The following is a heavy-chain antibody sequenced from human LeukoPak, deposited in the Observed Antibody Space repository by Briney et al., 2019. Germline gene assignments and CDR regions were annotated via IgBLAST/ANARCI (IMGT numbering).Heavy chain of an antibody. CDR3: AKDSGFRWFGENYYHMDV. CDR2: ISVSGGST. D-gene: IGHD3-10*01. J-gene: IGHJ6*03. CDR1: GVTFSSYG. V-gene: IGHV3-23*01. Sequence: GGFLRLSCAASGVTFSSYGMSWVREAPGKGLEWVSAISVSGGSTYYADSVKGRFTISRDNSKNTLYLQINSLRAEDTAVYYCAKDSGFRWFGENYYHMDVWGKGTTVTIPS.